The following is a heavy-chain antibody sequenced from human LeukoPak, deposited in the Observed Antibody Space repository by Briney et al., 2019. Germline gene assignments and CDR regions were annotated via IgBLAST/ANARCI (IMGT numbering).Heavy chain of an antibody. V-gene: IGHV2-5*01. CDR1: GFSLSTSGVG. D-gene: IGHD3-3*01. CDR3: AHCAWSGYNYYYYGMDV. J-gene: IGHJ6*02. Sequence: SGPTLVKPTQTLTLTCTFSGFSLSTSGVGVGWIRQPPEKALEWLALIYWNDDKRYSPSLKSRLTITKDTSKNQVVLTMTNMDPVDTAPYYCAHCAWSGYNYYYYGMDVWGQGTTVTVSS. CDR2: IYWNDDK.